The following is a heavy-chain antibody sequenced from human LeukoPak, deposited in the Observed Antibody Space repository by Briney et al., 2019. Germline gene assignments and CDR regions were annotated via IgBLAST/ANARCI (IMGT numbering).Heavy chain of an antibody. Sequence: SQTLSLTCAVSGGSSSSGGYSWSWIRQPPGKGLEWIGYIYHSGSTYYNPSLKSRVTISVDRSKNQFSLKLSSVTAADTAVYYCARERTRGGYCSGGSCPNWFDPWGQGTLVTVSS. J-gene: IGHJ5*02. CDR1: GGSSSSGGYS. CDR2: IYHSGST. V-gene: IGHV4-30-2*01. D-gene: IGHD2-15*01. CDR3: ARERTRGGYCSGGSCPNWFDP.